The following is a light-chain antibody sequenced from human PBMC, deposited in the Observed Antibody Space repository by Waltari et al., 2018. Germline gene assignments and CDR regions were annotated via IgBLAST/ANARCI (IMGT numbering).Light chain of an antibody. CDR3: QEYDSLPIT. J-gene: IGKJ4*01. V-gene: IGKV1-5*03. Sequence: DIQMTQSPSTRSTSAGDRATITCRASQSVKNNLAWYQLRPGKAPRVLIHKASRLESGVPSRFSGSGFGTEFTLTISSLQPDDSAMYYCQEYDSLPITFGGGTKVEIK. CDR1: QSVKNN. CDR2: KAS.